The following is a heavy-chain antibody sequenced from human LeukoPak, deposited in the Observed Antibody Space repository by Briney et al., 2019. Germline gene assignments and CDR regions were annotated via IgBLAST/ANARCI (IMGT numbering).Heavy chain of an antibody. J-gene: IGHJ5*02. D-gene: IGHD3-9*01. CDR3: VKSSGHFDWPSNWFDP. CDR1: GGTFSSYA. Sequence: SVKVSCKASGGTFSSYAISWVRQAPGQGLEWMGRIIPILGIANYAQKFQGRVTITADKSTSTAYMELSSLRSEDTAVYYCVKSSGHFDWPSNWFDPWGQGTLVTVSS. V-gene: IGHV1-69*04. CDR2: IIPILGIA.